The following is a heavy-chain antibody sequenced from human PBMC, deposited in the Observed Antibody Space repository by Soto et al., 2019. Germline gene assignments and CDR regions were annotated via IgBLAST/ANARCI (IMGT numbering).Heavy chain of an antibody. J-gene: IGHJ4*02. CDR1: GFTFSAYG. V-gene: IGHV3-23*01. D-gene: IGHD3-10*01. Sequence: GSLRLSCAGSGFTFSAYGMSWVRQAPGKGLEWVSGISVSGTSTYYADSVKGRFTISRDNSKNTLYLQMKRLRAEDTALYYCAKDWTRGSGGYPDYFDYWGQGTLVTSPQ. CDR3: AKDWTRGSGGYPDYFDY. CDR2: ISVSGTST.